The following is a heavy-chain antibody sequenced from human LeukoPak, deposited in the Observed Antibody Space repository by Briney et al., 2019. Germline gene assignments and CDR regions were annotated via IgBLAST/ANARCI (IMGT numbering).Heavy chain of an antibody. CDR3: ARFGTRCSSTSCYRNDAFDI. Sequence: GGSLRLSCAASGFTFSSYGMHWVRQAPGKGLEWVAVIWYDGSNKYYADSVKGRFTISRDNSKNTLYLQMNSLRAEDTAVYYCARFGTRCSSTSCYRNDAFDIWGQGTMVTASS. CDR1: GFTFSSYG. V-gene: IGHV3-33*01. J-gene: IGHJ3*02. CDR2: IWYDGSNK. D-gene: IGHD2-2*01.